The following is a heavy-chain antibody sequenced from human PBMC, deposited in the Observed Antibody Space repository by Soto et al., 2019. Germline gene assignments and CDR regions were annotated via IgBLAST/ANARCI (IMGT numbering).Heavy chain of an antibody. J-gene: IGHJ6*02. D-gene: IGHD3-10*01. CDR3: ARIPLLWLGELSKGYYYYGMDV. Sequence: PGGSLRLSCAASGFTFSSYSMNWVRQAPGKGLEWVSSISSSSSYIYYAGSVKGRFTISRDNAKNSLYLQMNSRRAEDTGVYYCARIPLLWLGELSKGYYYYGMDVWGQGTTVTVSS. V-gene: IGHV3-21*01. CDR2: ISSSSSYI. CDR1: GFTFSSYS.